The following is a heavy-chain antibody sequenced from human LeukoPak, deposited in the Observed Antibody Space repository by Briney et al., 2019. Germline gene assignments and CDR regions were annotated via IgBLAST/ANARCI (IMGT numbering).Heavy chain of an antibody. V-gene: IGHV4-34*01. J-gene: IGHJ6*02. CDR1: GGSFSGYY. CDR2: INHSGST. D-gene: IGHD3-3*01. Sequence: SETLSLTCAVYGGSFSGYYWSWIRQPPGKGLEWIGEINHSGSTNYNPSLKSRVTISVDTSKNQFSLKLSSVTAADTAVYYCARLDYDFWSGTLSGNYYYGMDVWGQGTTVTVSS. CDR3: ARLDYDFWSGTLSGNYYYGMDV.